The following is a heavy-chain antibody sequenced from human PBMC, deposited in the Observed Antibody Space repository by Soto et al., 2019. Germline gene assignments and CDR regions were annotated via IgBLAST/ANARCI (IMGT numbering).Heavy chain of an antibody. V-gene: IGHV4-59*01. CDR3: AREVGGSYYTDAFDI. CDR1: GGSISSYY. CDR2: IHYSGST. D-gene: IGHD1-26*01. Sequence: QVQLQESGPGLVKPSETLSLTCTVSGGSISSYYWSWIRQPPGKGLEWIGYIHYSGSTNYNPSLKCRVTISMDTSKNQFSLKLSSVTAADTAVYYCAREVGGSYYTDAFDIWGQGTMVTVSS. J-gene: IGHJ3*02.